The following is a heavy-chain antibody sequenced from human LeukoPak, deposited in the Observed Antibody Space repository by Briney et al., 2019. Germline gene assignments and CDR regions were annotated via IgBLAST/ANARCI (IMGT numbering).Heavy chain of an antibody. CDR2: INSDGSST. V-gene: IGHV3-74*01. CDR1: GLTYSSYW. J-gene: IGHJ4*02. D-gene: IGHD3-22*01. Sequence: PGGSLRLSCAASGLTYSSYWMHWVRQAPGKGLVWVSHINSDGSSTSYADSVKGRFTISRDNAKNTLYLQMNSLRAEDTAVYYCARGEGIIRRYYYDSSGYPDYWGQGTLVTVSS. CDR3: ARGEGIIRRYYYDSSGYPDY.